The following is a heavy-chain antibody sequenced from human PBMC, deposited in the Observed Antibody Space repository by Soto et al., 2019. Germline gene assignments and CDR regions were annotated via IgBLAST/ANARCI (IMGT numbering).Heavy chain of an antibody. J-gene: IGHJ3*02. CDR1: GFSLSTSGVG. CDR2: IYWSGDE. CDR3: ARGLATLPVFAFGI. V-gene: IGHV2-5*01. D-gene: IGHD6-6*01. Sequence: ESGPTLVNPTQTLTLTCSFSGFSLSTSGVGVGWIRQSPGKALEWLALIYWSGDEHYRPSLKSRLSIIKDTSNNHVVLIMTDMDPVDTATYYCARGLATLPVFAFGIWGQGTMVTVSS.